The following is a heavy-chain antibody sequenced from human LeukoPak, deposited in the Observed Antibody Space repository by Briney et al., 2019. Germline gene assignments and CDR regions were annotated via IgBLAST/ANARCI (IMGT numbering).Heavy chain of an antibody. CDR1: GFTFSSHW. J-gene: IGHJ4*02. V-gene: IGHV3-74*01. CDR2: ISFDGSSS. Sequence: GGSLRLSCTASGFTFSSHWMHWVRQAPGKGLVWVSRISFDGSSSFYADSVKGRFTISRDNAKNTLYLQMNSLRAEDTAVYYCARGSYCSNGVCYTGKHFDYWGQGTLVTVSS. D-gene: IGHD2-8*01. CDR3: ARGSYCSNGVCYTGKHFDY.